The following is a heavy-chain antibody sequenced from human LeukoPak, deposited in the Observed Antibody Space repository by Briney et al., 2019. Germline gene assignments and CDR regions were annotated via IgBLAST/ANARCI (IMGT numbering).Heavy chain of an antibody. D-gene: IGHD2-21*01. CDR1: GASISSQY. CDR2: IYNSGST. CDR3: ARRRIDSMYNWFDP. Sequence: SETLSLTCSVSGASISSQYWTWIRQPPGKGLEWIGYIYNSGSTNYNPSLKSRVTMSIDTSRNQFSLRLTSVTAADTAVYYCARRRIDSMYNWFDPWGQGTLVIVSS. V-gene: IGHV4-59*11. J-gene: IGHJ5*02.